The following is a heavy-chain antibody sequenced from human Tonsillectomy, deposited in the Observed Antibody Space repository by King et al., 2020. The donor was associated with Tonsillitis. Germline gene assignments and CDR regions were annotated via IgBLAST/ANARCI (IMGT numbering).Heavy chain of an antibody. J-gene: IGHJ6*02. D-gene: IGHD1-26*01. CDR3: TSPMEGAPAALDV. V-gene: IGHV3-74*01. Sequence: VQLVESGGGLIQPGGSLRLSCEASGFSFSTYWMHWVRQAPGKGLVWVSRIRSDGSGSNYADFAKGRFTISRDNAKNMLYLQMSSLRVEDTAVYYCTSPMEGAPAALDVWGLGTTVTVSS. CDR1: GFSFSTYW. CDR2: IRSDGSGS.